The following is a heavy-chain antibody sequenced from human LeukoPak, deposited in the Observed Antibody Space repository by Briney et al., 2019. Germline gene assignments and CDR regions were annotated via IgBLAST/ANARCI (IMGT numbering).Heavy chain of an antibody. CDR1: DYTFSNYG. D-gene: IGHD2-15*01. V-gene: IGHV1-18*01. CDR2: ISAYNGDT. J-gene: IGHJ4*01. CDR3: AREGSCSGGNCRLDY. Sequence: TVKVSCKASDYTFSNYGYNWVRQAPGQGLEWMGWISAYNGDTNHAQKFQGRLTMTTDASTRTAYMELKSLRSDDTAVYYCAREGSCSGGNCRLDYWGHGTLVTVFS.